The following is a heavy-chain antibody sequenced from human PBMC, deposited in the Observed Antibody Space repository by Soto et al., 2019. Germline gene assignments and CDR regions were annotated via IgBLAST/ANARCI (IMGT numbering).Heavy chain of an antibody. J-gene: IGHJ6*02. V-gene: IGHV4-4*02. CDR2: IFHSGDT. D-gene: IGHD6-6*01. Sequence: QVQLQESGPGLVEPSGTLSLTCAVSGASISSSNWWSWVRQSPGKGLEWIGEIFHSGDTSYNPSLKSRVIISGDKSKSQFSLRLTSVTASDTAVYFCARADLAVRPGHYYAMDVWGQGTTVIVSS. CDR1: GASISSSNW. CDR3: ARADLAVRPGHYYAMDV.